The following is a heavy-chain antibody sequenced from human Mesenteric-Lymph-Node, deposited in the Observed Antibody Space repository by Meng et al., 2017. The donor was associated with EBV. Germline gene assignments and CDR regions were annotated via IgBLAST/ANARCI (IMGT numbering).Heavy chain of an antibody. V-gene: IGHV3-53*01. CDR3: SRKSCSCSDFEL. Sequence: QLVRVVGPWIRARACMLFSCAASGLSVISGYMRCVRQAPGKGREWVLVINSGGGTTYADSLMRRFTITRENSKNTVHLLMISLISDDTAVYYCSRKSCSCSDFELWGRGTLVTVSS. CDR2: INSGGGT. J-gene: IGHJ2*01. D-gene: IGHD2-15*01. CDR1: GLSVISGY.